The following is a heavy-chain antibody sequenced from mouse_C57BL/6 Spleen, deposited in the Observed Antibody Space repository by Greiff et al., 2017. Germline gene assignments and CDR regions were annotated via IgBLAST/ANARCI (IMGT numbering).Heavy chain of an antibody. D-gene: IGHD1-1*01. V-gene: IGHV5-16*01. CDR1: GFTFSDYY. CDR3: ANTTVPSLYFDY. J-gene: IGHJ2*01. Sequence: EVKLMESEGGLVQPGSSMKLSCTASGFTFSDYYMAWVRQVPEKGLEWVANINYDGSSTYYLDSLKSRFIISRDNAKNILYLQMSSLKSEDTATYYCANTTVPSLYFDYWGQGTTLTVSS. CDR2: INYDGSST.